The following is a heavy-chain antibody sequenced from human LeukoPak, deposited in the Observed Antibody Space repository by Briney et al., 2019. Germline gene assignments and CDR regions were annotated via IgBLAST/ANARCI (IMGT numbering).Heavy chain of an antibody. D-gene: IGHD3-22*01. J-gene: IGHJ4*02. CDR3: ARCSPGDSSNFYAVLQY. CDR2: INSNSGGT. Sequence: GASVKVSCKASGYTFTGYYMHWVRQAPGQELEWMGWINSNSGGTNYAQKFQAKVTMTADKSTNTAYLEISSLTSDDTAVYYCARCSPGDSSNFYAVLQYWGQGTQVTVST. CDR1: GYTFTGYY. V-gene: IGHV1-2*02.